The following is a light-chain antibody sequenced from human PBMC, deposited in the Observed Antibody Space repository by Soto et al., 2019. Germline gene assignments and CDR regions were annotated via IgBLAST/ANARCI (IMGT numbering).Light chain of an antibody. Sequence: EIVLTQSPATLSSFPGDRVTLSCRASQYINTRLAWYQHRPGQAPRLLIYQTSIRAAGIPARFSASGSGTDFTLTISDVQPADLALYYCHQRHSWPRTFGQGTKVDI. V-gene: IGKV3-11*01. CDR2: QTS. J-gene: IGKJ1*01. CDR3: HQRHSWPRT. CDR1: QYINTR.